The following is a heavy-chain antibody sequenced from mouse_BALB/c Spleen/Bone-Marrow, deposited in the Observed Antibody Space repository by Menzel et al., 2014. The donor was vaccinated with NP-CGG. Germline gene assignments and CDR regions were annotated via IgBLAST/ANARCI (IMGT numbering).Heavy chain of an antibody. V-gene: IGHV1-80*01. J-gene: IGHJ2*01. CDR2: IYPGDGDT. CDR1: GYAFSNYW. D-gene: IGHD2-3*01. CDR3: ARCDGYSYYFDY. Sequence: QVQLQQSGADLVRPGSSVKISCKASGYAFSNYWMNWVKQRPGQGLEWIGQIYPGDGDTNYNGKFKGKATLTADKSSSTAYMQLSSLTSEDSAVYFCARCDGYSYYFDYWGQGTTHTVSS.